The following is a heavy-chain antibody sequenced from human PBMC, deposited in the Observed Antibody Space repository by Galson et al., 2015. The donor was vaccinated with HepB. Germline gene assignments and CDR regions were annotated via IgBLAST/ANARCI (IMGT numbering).Heavy chain of an antibody. CDR2: ISNDGRNK. CDR3: AKGRISGSSGYGMDV. CDR1: AFTFLSYG. V-gene: IGHV3-30*18. D-gene: IGHD1-26*01. J-gene: IGHJ6*02. Sequence: SLRLSCAASAFTFLSYGMHWVRQAPGKGLEWVAVISNDGRNKNYVDSVKGRFTISRDNSRNTLYLQMNSLRADDTAVYYCAKGRISGSSGYGMDVWGQGTTVTVSS.